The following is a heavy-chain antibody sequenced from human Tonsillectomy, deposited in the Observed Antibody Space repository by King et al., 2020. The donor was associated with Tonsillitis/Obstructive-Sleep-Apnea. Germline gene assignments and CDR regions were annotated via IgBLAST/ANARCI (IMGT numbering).Heavy chain of an antibody. CDR3: ARRVVGMIHYYSLYYYYYMDV. CDR1: GYSFTSYW. Sequence: VQLVESGAEVKKPGESLKISCKGSGYSFTSYWIGWVRQMPGKGLEWMGIIYPGDSDTRYSPSFQGQVTISADKSISTAYLQWSSLKASDTAMYYCARRVVGMIHYYSLYYYYYMDVWGKGTTVTVSS. CDR2: IYPGDSDT. J-gene: IGHJ6*03. V-gene: IGHV5-51*01. D-gene: IGHD3-22*01.